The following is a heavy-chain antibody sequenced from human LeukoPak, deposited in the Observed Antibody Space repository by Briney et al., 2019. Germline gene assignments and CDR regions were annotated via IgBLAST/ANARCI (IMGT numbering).Heavy chain of an antibody. J-gene: IGHJ5*02. CDR3: ARGLPSGFHLNWFDP. CDR2: INHSGST. CDR1: GGSFSGYY. Sequence: SETLSLTCAVYGGSFSGYYWSWIRQPPGKGLEWIGEINHSGSTNYNPSLKSRVTMSVDTSKNQFSLKLSSVTAADTAVYYCARGLPSGFHLNWFDPWGQGTLVTVSS. D-gene: IGHD2-15*01. V-gene: IGHV4-34*01.